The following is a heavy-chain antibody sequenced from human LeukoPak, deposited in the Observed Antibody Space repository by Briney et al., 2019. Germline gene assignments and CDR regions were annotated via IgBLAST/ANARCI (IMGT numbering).Heavy chain of an antibody. Sequence: GGSLRLSCAASGFTFSSYAMHWVRQAPGKGLEWVAVISYDGSNKYYADSVKGRFTISKDNSKNTLYLQMNSLRAEDTAVYYCAKVRPDLYDSSGYYLSHFLDYWGQGTLVTVSS. D-gene: IGHD3-22*01. J-gene: IGHJ4*02. CDR2: ISYDGSNK. CDR1: GFTFSSYA. CDR3: AKVRPDLYDSSGYYLSHFLDY. V-gene: IGHV3-30-3*01.